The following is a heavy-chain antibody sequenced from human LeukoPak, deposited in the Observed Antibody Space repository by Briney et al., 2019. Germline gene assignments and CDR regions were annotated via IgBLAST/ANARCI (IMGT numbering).Heavy chain of an antibody. J-gene: IGHJ4*02. V-gene: IGHV3-23*01. CDR2: ISSSGNT. CDR1: GFTFSRSA. Sequence: GGSLRLSCAASGFTFSRSATTWVRQTPGKGLDWVSSISSSGNTYYADSVKGRFTISRDNSKNMLYLQMNSLRAEDTAVYYCVKGRISEDGLDFWGQGTLVTVSS. CDR3: VKGRISEDGLDF. D-gene: IGHD6-13*01.